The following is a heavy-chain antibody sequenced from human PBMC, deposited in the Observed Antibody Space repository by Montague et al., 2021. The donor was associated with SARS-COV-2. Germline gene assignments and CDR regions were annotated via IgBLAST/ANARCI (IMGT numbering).Heavy chain of an antibody. CDR1: GGSISSSSYY. J-gene: IGHJ3*02. V-gene: IGHV4-39*01. CDR3: ARFPTSYYYDSKAAPATPDAFDI. CDR2: IYYSGST. D-gene: IGHD3-22*01. Sequence: SETLFLTCTVSGGSISSSSYYWGWIRQPPGKGLEWIGSIYYSGSTYYNPSLKSRVTISVDTSKNQFSLKLSSVTAADTAVYYCARFPTSYYYDSKAAPATPDAFDIWGQGTMVTVSS.